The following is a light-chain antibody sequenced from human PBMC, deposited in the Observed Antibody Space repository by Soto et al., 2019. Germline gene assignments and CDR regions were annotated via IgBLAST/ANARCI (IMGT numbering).Light chain of an antibody. CDR3: QSYDSSLSGRVV. CDR1: SSSIGAGYD. V-gene: IGLV1-40*01. J-gene: IGLJ2*01. CDR2: GDS. Sequence: QSVLTQPPSVSGAPGQRVTISCTGGSSSIGAGYDVHWYQHLPGTAPKLLIYGDSNRPSGVPDRFSGSKSGTSASLAITGLRAEDEGDYYCQSYDSSLSGRVVFGGGTKVTVL.